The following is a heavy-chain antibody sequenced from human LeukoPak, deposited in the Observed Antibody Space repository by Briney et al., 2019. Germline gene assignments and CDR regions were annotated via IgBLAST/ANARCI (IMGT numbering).Heavy chain of an antibody. CDR2: ISSSSSYI. Sequence: GGSLRLSCAASGFTFSSYWMHWVRQAPGKGLEWVSSISSSSSYIYYADSMKGRFTISRDNAKNSLYLQMNSLRAEDTAVYYCARDLYYYDSSDTDYWGQGTLVTVSS. J-gene: IGHJ4*02. V-gene: IGHV3-21*01. CDR3: ARDLYYYDSSDTDY. D-gene: IGHD3-22*01. CDR1: GFTFSSYW.